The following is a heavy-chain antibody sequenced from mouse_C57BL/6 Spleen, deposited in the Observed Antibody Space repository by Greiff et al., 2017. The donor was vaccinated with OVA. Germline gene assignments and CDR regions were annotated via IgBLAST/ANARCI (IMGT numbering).Heavy chain of an antibody. CDR1: GFSLTSSG. Sequence: VMLVESGPGLVQPSQSLSITCTVSGFSLTSSGVHWVRQSPGKGLEWLGVIWSGGSTDYNAAFISRLSIRKDNSKSQVFFKMNSLQADDTAIYSCARFYGSSHYYARAYWGQGTSVTVSA. V-gene: IGHV2-2*01. J-gene: IGHJ4*01. CDR2: IWSGGST. D-gene: IGHD1-1*01. CDR3: ARFYGSSHYYARAY.